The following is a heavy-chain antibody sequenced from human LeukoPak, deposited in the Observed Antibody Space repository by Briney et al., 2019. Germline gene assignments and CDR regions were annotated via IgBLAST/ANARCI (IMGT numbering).Heavy chain of an antibody. D-gene: IGHD3-3*01. Sequence: GGSLRLSCAASGFTFGSCAMSWVRQVPGKGLEWVSGISGSGGSTYYADSVKGRFTISRDNSKNTLYLQMNSLRAEDTAVYYCAKDLAAPASYDFWSGYYTGTLGDYWGQGTLVTVSS. J-gene: IGHJ4*02. V-gene: IGHV3-23*01. CDR2: ISGSGGST. CDR3: AKDLAAPASYDFWSGYYTGTLGDY. CDR1: GFTFGSCA.